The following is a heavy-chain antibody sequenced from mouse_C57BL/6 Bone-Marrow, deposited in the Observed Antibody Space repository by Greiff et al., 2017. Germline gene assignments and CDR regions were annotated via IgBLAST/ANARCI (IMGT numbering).Heavy chain of an antibody. Sequence: QVQLKESGAELARPGASVKLSCKASGYTFTSYGISWVKQRTGQGLEWIGEIYPRSGNTYYNEKFKGKATLTADKSSSTAYMELRSLTSEDSAVYFCARKKGAYGSSPAWFAYWGQGTLVTVSA. CDR2: IYPRSGNT. J-gene: IGHJ3*01. V-gene: IGHV1-81*01. D-gene: IGHD1-1*01. CDR1: GYTFTSYG. CDR3: ARKKGAYGSSPAWFAY.